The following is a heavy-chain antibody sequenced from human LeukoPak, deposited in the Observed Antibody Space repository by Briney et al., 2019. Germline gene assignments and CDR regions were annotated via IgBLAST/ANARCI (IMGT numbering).Heavy chain of an antibody. CDR3: AKHRRYSSSWSYDD. V-gene: IGHV3-7*01. D-gene: IGHD6-13*01. Sequence: PGGSLRLSCAASGFTFSSYWMSWVRQAPGKGLEWVANIKQDGSEKYYVDSVKGRFTISRDNAKNSLYLQMNSLRAEDTAVYYCAKHRRYSSSWSYDDWGQGTLVTVSS. J-gene: IGHJ4*02. CDR2: IKQDGSEK. CDR1: GFTFSSYW.